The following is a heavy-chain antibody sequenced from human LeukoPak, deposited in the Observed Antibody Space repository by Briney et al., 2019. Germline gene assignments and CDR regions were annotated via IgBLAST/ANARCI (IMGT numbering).Heavy chain of an antibody. CDR3: ASVGDLEYFQH. CDR1: GFRFRGTT. V-gene: IGHV3-21*01. D-gene: IGHD4-17*01. J-gene: IGHJ1*01. CDR2: ISSSSSYI. Sequence: GGSLRLSCAASGFRFRGTTMSWVRQAPGKGLEWVSTISSSSSYIYYADSVKGRFTISRDNAKSSLFLQTSSLRAEDTAVYYCASVGDLEYFQHWGQGTLVSVSS.